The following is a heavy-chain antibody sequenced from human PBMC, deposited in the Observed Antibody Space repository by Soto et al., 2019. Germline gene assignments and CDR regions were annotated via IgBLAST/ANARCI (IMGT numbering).Heavy chain of an antibody. J-gene: IGHJ6*02. CDR3: ARGFGVVILTGVSGMDV. V-gene: IGHV3-30-3*01. CDR2: ISYDGSNK. D-gene: IGHD3-3*01. Sequence: PGGSLRLSCAASGFTFSSYAMHWVRQAPGKGLEWVAVISYDGSNKYYADSVKGRFTISRDNSKNTLYLQMNSLRAEDTAVYYCARGFGVVILTGVSGMDVWGQGTTVTVSS. CDR1: GFTFSSYA.